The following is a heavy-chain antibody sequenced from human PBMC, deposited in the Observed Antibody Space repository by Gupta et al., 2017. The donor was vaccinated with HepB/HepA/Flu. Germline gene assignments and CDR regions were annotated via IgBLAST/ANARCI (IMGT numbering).Heavy chain of an antibody. V-gene: IGHV3-7*01. CDR3: ARVLASEYPPWYFDL. J-gene: IGHJ2*01. CDR2: IKQDGSQK. CDR1: AFIFGNFW. D-gene: IGHD2-2*01. Sequence: EVQLVESGGGLVQPGGSLRLSCAASAFIFGNFWMSWVRQAPGKGLEWVANIKQDGSQKNYVESVKGRFTISRDNAKKSVYLQMNSLRAEDTAVYYCARVLASEYPPWYFDLWGRGTLVTVSS.